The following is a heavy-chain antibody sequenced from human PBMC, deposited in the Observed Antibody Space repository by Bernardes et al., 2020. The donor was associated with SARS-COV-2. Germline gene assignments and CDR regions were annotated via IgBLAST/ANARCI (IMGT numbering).Heavy chain of an antibody. CDR1: GFPFISFA. Sequence: GGSLRLSCAASGFPFISFAMSWVRQAPGKGLEWVSVISGSGGRTNYADSVMGRFTIARDNSKNTLYLQMNSLRAEDTAVYYCATGGRLRHYFDYWGQGTLVTVSS. CDR2: ISGSGGRT. D-gene: IGHD1-26*01. V-gene: IGHV3-23*01. J-gene: IGHJ4*02. CDR3: ATGGRLRHYFDY.